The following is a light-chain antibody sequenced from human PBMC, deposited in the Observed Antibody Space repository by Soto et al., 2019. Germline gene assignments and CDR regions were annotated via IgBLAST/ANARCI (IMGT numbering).Light chain of an antibody. J-gene: IGKJ5*01. Sequence: DIMLTQSPSSLSASVGDRVTITFRASQSISTYLNWYQQKPGTAPKLLIHAASSLLSGVPSRFSGSGSGTDFTLTITSLQPEDFATYYCQQANSFPITFGQGTRLEIK. CDR3: QQANSFPIT. CDR1: QSISTY. V-gene: IGKV1-39*01. CDR2: AAS.